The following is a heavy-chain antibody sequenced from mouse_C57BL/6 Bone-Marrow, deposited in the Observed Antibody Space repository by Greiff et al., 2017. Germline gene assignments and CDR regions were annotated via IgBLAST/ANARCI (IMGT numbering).Heavy chain of an antibody. CDR1: GYTFTDYY. CDR2: LGPGSGST. J-gene: IGHJ3*01. D-gene: IGHD1-1*01. CDR3: GSNYYGSPWFAY. Sequence: QVQLQQSGAELVKPGASVKISCKASGYTFTDYYINWVKQRPGQGLEWIGKLGPGSGSTYYNEKFKGKATLTADKSSSTAYMQLSSLTSEDSAVYFCGSNYYGSPWFAYWGQGTLVTVSA. V-gene: IGHV1-77*01.